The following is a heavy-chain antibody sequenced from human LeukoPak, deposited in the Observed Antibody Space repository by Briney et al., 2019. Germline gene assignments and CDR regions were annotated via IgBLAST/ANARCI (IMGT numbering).Heavy chain of an antibody. V-gene: IGHV1-2*02. CDR1: GYTFTDYY. CDR2: ISPSSGGT. D-gene: IGHD5-12*01. Sequence: ASVKVSCKSSGYTFTDYYIHWVRPAPGQGLEWMGWISPSSGGTNYAQNLQGRVTLTRDTSIRTVYMELSSLRSDDTAVYYCARGLVGSAYDFDYWGQGTLVPVSS. CDR3: ARGLVGSAYDFDY. J-gene: IGHJ4*02.